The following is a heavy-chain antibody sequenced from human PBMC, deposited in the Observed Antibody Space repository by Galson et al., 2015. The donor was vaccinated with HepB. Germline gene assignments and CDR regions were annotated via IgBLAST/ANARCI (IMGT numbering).Heavy chain of an antibody. CDR2: IYYSGST. V-gene: IGHV4-61*01. CDR1: GGSVSSGSYY. Sequence: ETLSLTCTVSGGSVSSGSYYWSWIRQPPGKGLEWIGYIYYSGSTNYNPSLKSRVTISVDTSKNQFSLKLSSVTAADTAVYYCASKFGVVNENAFEIWGQGTMVTVSS. D-gene: IGHD3-3*01. CDR3: ASKFGVVNENAFEI. J-gene: IGHJ3*02.